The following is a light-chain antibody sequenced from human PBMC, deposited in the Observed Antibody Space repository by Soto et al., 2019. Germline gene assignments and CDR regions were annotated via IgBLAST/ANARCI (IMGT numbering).Light chain of an antibody. J-gene: IGKJ1*01. Sequence: DIQMTQSPSTLPASVGDRVTITCRASQSISTWLAWYQQKPGTAPKVLIYHASNLQGGVPSRFSFSGSGSEIILTISILRLDDVAFYYCQHYGGMWTFGQGTKVDIK. CDR3: QHYGGMWT. CDR2: HAS. V-gene: IGKV1-5*01. CDR1: QSISTW.